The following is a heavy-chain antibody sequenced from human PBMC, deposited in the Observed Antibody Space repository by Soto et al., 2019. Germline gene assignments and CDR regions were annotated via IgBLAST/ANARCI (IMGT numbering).Heavy chain of an antibody. V-gene: IGHV1-18*01. CDR1: GYTFTSYG. Sequence: EASVKVSCKASGYTFTSYGISWVRQAPGQGLDWMGWISAYNGNTKYAQDLQGRVTMTTDTSTSTAYMELRSLRSDDTAVYYCARFSGGSYNTYYFYYGMDVWGQGPTVTVSS. D-gene: IGHD2-15*01. CDR3: ARFSGGSYNTYYFYYGMDV. CDR2: ISAYNGNT. J-gene: IGHJ6*02.